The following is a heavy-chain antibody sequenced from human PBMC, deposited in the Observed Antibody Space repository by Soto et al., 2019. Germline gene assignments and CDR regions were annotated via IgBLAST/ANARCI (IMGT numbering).Heavy chain of an antibody. J-gene: IGHJ5*02. V-gene: IGHV4-31*03. CDR1: GDSINSDSVY. CDR2: ITYNGRT. Sequence: QVHLQESGPGLVKPSQTLSLTCSVNGDSINSDSVYWSWIRQSPGKGLEYIGYITYNGRTFYNPSLKSRVTMSVDTPKNQVSLEVRSVTAADTAVYYCARERQVGPSSGRFDTGGQGTLVTVST. CDR3: ARERQVGPSSGRFDT.